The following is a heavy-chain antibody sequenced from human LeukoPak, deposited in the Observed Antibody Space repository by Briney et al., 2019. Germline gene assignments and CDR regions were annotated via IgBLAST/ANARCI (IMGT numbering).Heavy chain of an antibody. D-gene: IGHD3-22*01. CDR2: IYYSGST. V-gene: IGHV4-59*12. J-gene: IGHJ3*02. CDR3: ARERDDSSGYLSRDVFDI. Sequence: SETLSLTCTVSGGSISSYYWSWIRQTPGKGLEWIGNIYYSGSTYYNPSLKSRVTISVDTSTNQFSLKLSSVTAADTAVYYCARERDDSSGYLSRDVFDIGGQGTMVTVSS. CDR1: GGSISSYY.